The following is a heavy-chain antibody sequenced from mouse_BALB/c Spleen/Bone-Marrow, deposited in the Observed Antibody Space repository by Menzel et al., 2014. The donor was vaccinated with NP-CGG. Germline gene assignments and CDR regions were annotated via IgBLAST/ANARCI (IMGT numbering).Heavy chain of an antibody. CDR2: INPSNGGT. V-gene: IGHV1S81*02. CDR1: GYTFXSYY. D-gene: IGHD1-2*01. Sequence: LQESGAELVKPGASVKLSCKASGYTFXSYYMYWVKQRPGQGLEWIGEINPSNGGTNFNEKFKSKATLTVDKSSSTAYMQLSSLTFEDSAIYYCTRPYYGYVGYAYWGQGTQVTVSA. CDR3: TRPYYGYVGYAY. J-gene: IGHJ3*01.